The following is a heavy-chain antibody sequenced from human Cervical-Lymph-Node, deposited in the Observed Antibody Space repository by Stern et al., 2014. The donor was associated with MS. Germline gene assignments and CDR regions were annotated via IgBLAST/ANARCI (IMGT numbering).Heavy chain of an antibody. CDR1: GGKFSSSFA. D-gene: IGHD4-17*01. J-gene: IGHJ5*02. CDR3: ARGIVTNRPASTLHNLFDP. Sequence: QDQLVQSGAEVKKPGSSVNVSCKASGGKFSSSFAVSWVRQAPGQGLEWFGRIIPIIGFANYAQKFQTSLTITADKSTSTVYMELTSLTSEDTALYYCARGIVTNRPASTLHNLFDPWGQGTLVTVSS. CDR2: IIPIIGFA. V-gene: IGHV1-69*04.